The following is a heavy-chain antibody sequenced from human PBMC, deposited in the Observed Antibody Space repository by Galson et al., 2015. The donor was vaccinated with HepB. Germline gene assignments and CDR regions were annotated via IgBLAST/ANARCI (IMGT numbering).Heavy chain of an antibody. CDR1: GFSLSDHC. V-gene: IGHV3-7*01. CDR3: ARAYCSGTNCYDRDSGYQGIAFDI. CDR2: IDQGGSEK. Sequence: SLRLSCAASGFSLSDHCMSWIRQAPGKGLQWVANIDQGGSEKYHVDSVQGRFTISRDNAKSSLYLQMNSLRAEDTAVYYCARAYCSGTNCYDRDSGYQGIAFDIWGQGTMVTVSS. D-gene: IGHD2-2*01. J-gene: IGHJ3*02.